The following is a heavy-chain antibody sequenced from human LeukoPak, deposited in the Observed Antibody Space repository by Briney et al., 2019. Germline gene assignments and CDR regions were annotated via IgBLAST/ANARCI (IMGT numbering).Heavy chain of an antibody. J-gene: IGHJ4*02. D-gene: IGHD2-15*01. V-gene: IGHV4-38-2*02. CDR3: ARGERWSDF. CDR1: GYSISTGYF. CDR2: IYHGGNT. Sequence: PSETLSLTCTVSGYSISTGYFWGWIRQPPGKGLEWIGNIYHGGNTYYNPSLNSRVTLSVDTSKNQFSLKLSSVTAADTAIYYCARGERWSDFWGQGTLVTVSS.